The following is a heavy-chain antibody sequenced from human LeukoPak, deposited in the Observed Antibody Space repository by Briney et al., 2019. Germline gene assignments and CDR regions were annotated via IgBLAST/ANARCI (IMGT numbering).Heavy chain of an antibody. V-gene: IGHV5-51*01. J-gene: IGHJ6*02. Sequence: GESLKISCKGSGYSFTSYWIGWVRQMPGKGLEWMGIIYPGDSDTRYSPSFQGQVTISADKSISTAYLQWSSLKASDTAMYYCARLGAAAGRPPPHYYYYYGMDVWGQGTTVTVSS. CDR2: IYPGDSDT. CDR1: GYSFTSYW. CDR3: ARLGAAAGRPPPHYYYYYGMDV. D-gene: IGHD6-13*01.